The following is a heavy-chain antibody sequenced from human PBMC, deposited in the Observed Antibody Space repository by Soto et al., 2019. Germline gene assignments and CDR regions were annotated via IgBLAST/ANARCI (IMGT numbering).Heavy chain of an antibody. Sequence: SQTLSLTCAISGDSVSSNSAAWNWIRQSPSRGLEWLGRTYYRSRWYNDYAVSVRSRITVNADTSKNQFSLHLNSVTPEDTAVYYCAGISSLEWYYMDLWDTGTTVSVFS. CDR1: GDSVSSNSAA. J-gene: IGHJ6*03. V-gene: IGHV6-1*01. CDR3: AGISSLEWYYMDL. CDR2: TYYRSRWYN. D-gene: IGHD3-3*01.